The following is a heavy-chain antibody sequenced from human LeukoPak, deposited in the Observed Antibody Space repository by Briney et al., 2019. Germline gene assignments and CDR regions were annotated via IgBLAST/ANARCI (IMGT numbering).Heavy chain of an antibody. V-gene: IGHV3-48*01. CDR3: ASLPVDTAMGIPQREDY. CDR1: GFTFSSYG. CDR2: ISSSSSTI. J-gene: IGHJ4*02. Sequence: SGGSLRLSCVASGFTFSSYGMSWVRQAPGKGLEWVSYISSSSSTIYYADSVKGRFTISRDNAKNSLYLQMNSLRAEDTAVYYCASLPVDTAMGIPQREDYWGQGTLVTVSS. D-gene: IGHD5-18*01.